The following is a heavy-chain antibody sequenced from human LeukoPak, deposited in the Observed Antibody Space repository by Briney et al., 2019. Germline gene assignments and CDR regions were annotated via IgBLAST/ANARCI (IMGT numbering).Heavy chain of an antibody. D-gene: IGHD3-22*01. CDR2: ISYDGSNK. CDR3: ARDILKITRYYYDSSGYYFDY. Sequence: GGSLRLSCAASGFTFSSYAMHWVRQAPGKGLEWVAVISYDGSNKYYADSVKGRFTISRDNSKNTLYLQMSSLRSEDTAVYYCARDILKITRYYYDSSGYYFDYWGQGTLVTVSS. CDR1: GFTFSSYA. V-gene: IGHV3-30-3*01. J-gene: IGHJ4*02.